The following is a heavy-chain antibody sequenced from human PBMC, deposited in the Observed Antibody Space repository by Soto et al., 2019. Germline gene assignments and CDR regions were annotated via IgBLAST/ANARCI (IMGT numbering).Heavy chain of an antibody. CDR1: GFTFSSYA. V-gene: IGHV3-30-3*01. J-gene: IGHJ6*02. CDR2: ISYDGSNK. Sequence: QVQLVESGGGVVQPGRSLRLSCAASGFTFSSYAMHWVRQAPGKGLEWVAVISYDGSNKYYADSVKGRFTISRDNSKNRLYLQMNSVRAEGTAVYYCARDATGGSGSYLLNYYCYYGMDVWGQGTTVTVSS. D-gene: IGHD3-10*01. CDR3: ARDATGGSGSYLLNYYCYYGMDV.